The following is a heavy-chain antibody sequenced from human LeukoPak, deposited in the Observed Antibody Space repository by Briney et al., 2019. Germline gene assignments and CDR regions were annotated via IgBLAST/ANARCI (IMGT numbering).Heavy chain of an antibody. CDR2: IYYSGST. V-gene: IGHV4-39*01. Sequence: SETLSLTCTVSGGSISSSSYYWGWIRQPPGKGLEWIGSIYYSGSTYYNPSLKSRATISVDTSKNQFSLKPSSVTAADTAVYYCARHYSIVVVPAAIFDYWGQGTLVTVSS. D-gene: IGHD2-2*01. J-gene: IGHJ4*02. CDR3: ARHYSIVVVPAAIFDY. CDR1: GGSISSSSYY.